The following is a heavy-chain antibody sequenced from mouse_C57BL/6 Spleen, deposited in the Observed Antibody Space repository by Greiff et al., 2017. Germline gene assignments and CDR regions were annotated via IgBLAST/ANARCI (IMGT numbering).Heavy chain of an antibody. CDR3: AVGDYDGYYFDY. Sequence: QVQLKESGAELVKPGASVKISCKASGYAFSSYWMNWVKQRPGKGLEWIGQIYPGDGDTNYNGKFTGKATLTADKSSSTAYMQLSSLTSEDSAVYFCAVGDYDGYYFDYWGQGTTLTVSS. J-gene: IGHJ2*01. V-gene: IGHV1-80*01. CDR1: GYAFSSYW. D-gene: IGHD2-4*01. CDR2: IYPGDGDT.